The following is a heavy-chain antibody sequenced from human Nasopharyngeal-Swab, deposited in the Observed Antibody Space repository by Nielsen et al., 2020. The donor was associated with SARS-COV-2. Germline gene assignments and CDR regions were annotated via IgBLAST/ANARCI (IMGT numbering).Heavy chain of an antibody. D-gene: IGHD3-22*01. CDR3: ARGDGSSGFSITLDY. Sequence: GGSLRLSCAASGFDFSTFWMAWVRQAPGKGLEWVASIKQDGHEKFYVDSVKGRFTISRDDAKNSLSLQMNSLRAEDTAVYYCARGDGSSGFSITLDYWGQGTLVTVSS. CDR1: GFDFSTFW. J-gene: IGHJ4*02. CDR2: IKQDGHEK. V-gene: IGHV3-7*01.